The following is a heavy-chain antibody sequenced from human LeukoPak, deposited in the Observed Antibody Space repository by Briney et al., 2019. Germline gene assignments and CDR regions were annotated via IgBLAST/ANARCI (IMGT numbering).Heavy chain of an antibody. J-gene: IGHJ5*02. CDR3: ARGGVFPRQFDP. Sequence: SETLSLTCTVSGGSISSGGYYWSWIRQHPGKGLEWIGYIYYSGSTYYNPSLKSRVTISVDTSKNQFSLKLSSVTAADTAVYYCARGGVFPRQFDPWGQGTLVTVSS. D-gene: IGHD3-16*01. CDR1: GGSISSGGYY. V-gene: IGHV4-31*03. CDR2: IYYSGST.